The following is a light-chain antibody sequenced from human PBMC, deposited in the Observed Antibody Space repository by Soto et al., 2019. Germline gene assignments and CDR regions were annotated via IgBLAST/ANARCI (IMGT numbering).Light chain of an antibody. V-gene: IGLV3-21*04. Sequence: SSELTQPPSVSVAPGKTARITCGGNNFGSKSVHWYQQKPGQAPVLVIYYDSDRPSGIPERFSGSNSGNTATLTISRVEAGDEADYYCQVWDSSSDHLYVFGTGTKLTVL. CDR2: YDS. J-gene: IGLJ1*01. CDR3: QVWDSSSDHLYV. CDR1: NFGSKS.